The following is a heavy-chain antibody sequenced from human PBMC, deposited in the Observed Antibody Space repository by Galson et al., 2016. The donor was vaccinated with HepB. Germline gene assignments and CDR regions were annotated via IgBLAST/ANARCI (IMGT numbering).Heavy chain of an antibody. CDR2: ISSSRSYI. Sequence: SLRLSCAASGFPFSTYSMNWVRQAPGKGLEWVSSISSSRSYIYYADSVKGRFTISRDNAKNSLYRQMNSLRAEDTAVYYWARDLCAREDSSGGSCPVGYWDQGTLVTVSS. J-gene: IGHJ4*02. CDR1: GFPFSTYS. D-gene: IGHD2-15*01. V-gene: IGHV3-21*01. CDR3: ARDLCAREDSSGGSCPVGY.